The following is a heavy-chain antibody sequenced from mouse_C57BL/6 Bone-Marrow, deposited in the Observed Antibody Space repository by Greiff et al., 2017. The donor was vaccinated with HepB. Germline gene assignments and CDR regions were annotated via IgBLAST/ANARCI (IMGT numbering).Heavy chain of an antibody. J-gene: IGHJ3*01. CDR3: ARQAGYDGAWFAY. D-gene: IGHD2-2*01. Sequence: QVQLQQSGAELMKPGASVKLSCKATGYTFTGYWIEWVKQRPGHGLEWIGEILPGSGSTNYNEKFKGKATFTADTSSNTAYMKLSSLTTEDSAIYYCARQAGYDGAWFAYWGQGTLVTVSA. V-gene: IGHV1-9*01. CDR2: ILPGSGST. CDR1: GYTFTGYW.